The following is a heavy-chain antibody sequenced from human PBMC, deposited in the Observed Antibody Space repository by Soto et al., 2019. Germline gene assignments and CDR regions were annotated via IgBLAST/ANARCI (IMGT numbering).Heavy chain of an antibody. CDR2: ISDSGGST. Sequence: EVQLLESGGNLVQPGGSLRLSCAASGFTFSSYAMSWVRQAPGKGLEWVSTISDSGGSTYYADSVKGRFTISRDNSMNTLYLQMNNLRAEDTAVYYCAKVLTTVTRRAFDYWGQGTLVTVSS. CDR3: AKVLTTVTRRAFDY. V-gene: IGHV3-23*01. D-gene: IGHD4-17*01. J-gene: IGHJ4*02. CDR1: GFTFSSYA.